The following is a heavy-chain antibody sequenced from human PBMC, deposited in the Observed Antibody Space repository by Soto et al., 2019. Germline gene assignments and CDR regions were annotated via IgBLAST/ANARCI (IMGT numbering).Heavy chain of an antibody. Sequence: NPSETLSLTCAVSGGSISSGGYSWSWIRQPPGKGLEWIGYIYHSGSTYYNPSLKSRVTISVDRSKNQFSLKLSSVTAADTAVYYCARDGNWNYEAGWFDPWGQGTLVTVSS. D-gene: IGHD1-7*01. CDR2: IYHSGST. CDR1: GGSISSGGYS. V-gene: IGHV4-30-2*01. J-gene: IGHJ5*02. CDR3: ARDGNWNYEAGWFDP.